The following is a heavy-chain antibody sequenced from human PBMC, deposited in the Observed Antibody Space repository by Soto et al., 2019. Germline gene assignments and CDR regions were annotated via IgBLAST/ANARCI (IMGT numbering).Heavy chain of an antibody. J-gene: IGHJ6*02. CDR1: GGCISSGDYY. V-gene: IGHV4-30-4*01. CDR2: IYYSGST. D-gene: IGHD2-8*01. Sequence: SETLSLTCTVSGGCISSGDYYWSWIRQPPGKGLEWIGYIYYSGSTYYNPSLKSRVTISVDTSKNQFSLKLSSVTAADTAVYYCARKKVSGYYYYGMDVWGQGTTVTVSS. CDR3: ARKKVSGYYYYGMDV.